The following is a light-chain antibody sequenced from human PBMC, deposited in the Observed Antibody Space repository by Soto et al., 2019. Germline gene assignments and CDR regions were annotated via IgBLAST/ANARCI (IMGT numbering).Light chain of an antibody. CDR3: QSFDKYLSAVV. V-gene: IGLV1-40*01. CDR2: DNT. Sequence: QPVLTQPRSVSGAPGERVTISCTGSSSDIGAGYRVRWYQQVPGTAPKLLIYDNTNRPSGVPARFSGSKSGTSASLAISGLQAEDEADYYCQSFDKYLSAVVFGGGTKLTVL. J-gene: IGLJ2*01. CDR1: SSDIGAGYR.